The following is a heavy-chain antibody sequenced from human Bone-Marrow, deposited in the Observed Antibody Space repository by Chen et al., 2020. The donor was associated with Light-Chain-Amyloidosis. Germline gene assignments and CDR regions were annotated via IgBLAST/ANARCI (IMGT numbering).Heavy chain of an antibody. Sequence: EVPLVESGGGLVKPGGSLRLSCAASGFTFSLYGMHWVRQAPGKGLEWVSSITGGGTSINYADSVRGRFTISRDNAKNSLYLQMNSLRAEDTAVYYCARFTYPQHWGQGTLVTVSS. J-gene: IGHJ1*01. V-gene: IGHV3-21*01. CDR1: GFTFSLYG. CDR2: ITGGGTSI. CDR3: ARFTYPQH. D-gene: IGHD3-10*01.